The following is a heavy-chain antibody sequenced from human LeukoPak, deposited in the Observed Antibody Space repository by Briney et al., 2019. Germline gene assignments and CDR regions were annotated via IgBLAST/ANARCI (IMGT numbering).Heavy chain of an antibody. D-gene: IGHD3-10*01. CDR2: INHSGST. CDR3: ASLPQISGSLFDY. J-gene: IGHJ4*02. Sequence: SETLSLTCAVYGGSFSGYYWSWIRQPPGKGLEWIGEINHSGSTNYNPSLKSRVTMSVDTSKNQFSLKLSSVTAADTAVYYCASLPQISGSLFDYWGQGTLVTASS. CDR1: GGSFSGYY. V-gene: IGHV4-34*01.